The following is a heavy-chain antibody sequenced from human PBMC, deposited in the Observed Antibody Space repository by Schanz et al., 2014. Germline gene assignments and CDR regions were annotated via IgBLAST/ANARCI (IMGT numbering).Heavy chain of an antibody. J-gene: IGHJ4*02. V-gene: IGHV3-66*01. Sequence: VQLVESGGGFVQPGGSLGLSCVVSGFTVSSNHMSWVRQAPGKGLEWVSVIYSGIGAYYADSVKDRFTVSRDNSKNTVYLQMNRLRDEDTAVYYCARVQHYDRSGWGYFDYWGQGALVTVSS. CDR3: ARVQHYDRSGWGYFDY. D-gene: IGHD3-22*01. CDR2: IYSGIGA. CDR1: GFTVSSNH.